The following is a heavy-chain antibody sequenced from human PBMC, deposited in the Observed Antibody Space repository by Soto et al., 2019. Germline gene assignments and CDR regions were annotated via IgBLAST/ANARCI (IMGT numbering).Heavy chain of an antibody. CDR1: GFSLSTSGVG. D-gene: IGHD2-21*02. J-gene: IGHJ6*02. CDR2: IYWDDDK. CDR3: IQSRCGGDCLQSYASHYYYGMDV. V-gene: IGHV2-5*02. Sequence: SGLTLVHPTQTLTLTCTFCGFSLSTSGVGVGWIRQPPGKALEWLALIYWDDDKRYSPPLRSRLTINKDTSKNQVVLTMTNMDPVDTATYYCIQSRCGGDCLQSYASHYYYGMDVWGQGTTVTVSS.